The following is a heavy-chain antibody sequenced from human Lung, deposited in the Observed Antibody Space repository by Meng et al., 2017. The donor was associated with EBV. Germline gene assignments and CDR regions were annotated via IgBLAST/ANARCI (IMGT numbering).Heavy chain of an antibody. J-gene: IGHJ4*02. V-gene: IGHV4-34*02. CDR2: INHSGST. CDR3: ARGGDWQYYGVYFDY. CDR1: GGSFSGYY. Sequence: QVQPQQVGVGLFKPSETLSLTCAVYGGSFSGYYWSWIRQPPGKGLEWIGEINHSGSTNYNPSLKSRVTISVDTSKNQFSLKLSSVTAADTAVYYCARGGDWQYYGVYFDYWGQGTLVTVSS. D-gene: IGHD4-17*01.